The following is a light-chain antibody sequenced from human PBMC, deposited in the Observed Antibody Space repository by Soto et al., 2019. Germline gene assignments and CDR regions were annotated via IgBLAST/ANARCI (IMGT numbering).Light chain of an antibody. CDR2: DAS. CDR3: QQYDNPYT. CDR1: QDISNY. V-gene: IGKV1-33*01. J-gene: IGKJ2*01. Sequence: DIQMTQSPSSLSASVGDRVTITCQASQDISNYLNWYQQKPGKAPKLLIYDASNLKTGVPSRFSGSGSGTDFTFTISSLQPEDIATYYCQQYDNPYTFGQGTKLEIK.